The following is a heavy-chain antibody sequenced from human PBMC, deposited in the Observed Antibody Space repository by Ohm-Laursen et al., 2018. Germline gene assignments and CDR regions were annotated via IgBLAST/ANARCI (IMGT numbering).Heavy chain of an antibody. CDR2: ADSGGSAT. CDR3: ARVPYGYVNY. Sequence: SLRLSCAASGFTFSTYPMHWVRQGPGKGVVWVSRADSGGSATSYADSVKGRFTISRDNAKNSLYLQMNSLRAEDTAVYYCARVPYGYVNYWGQGTLVTVSS. CDR1: GFTFSTYP. V-gene: IGHV3-74*01. D-gene: IGHD3-10*01. J-gene: IGHJ4*02.